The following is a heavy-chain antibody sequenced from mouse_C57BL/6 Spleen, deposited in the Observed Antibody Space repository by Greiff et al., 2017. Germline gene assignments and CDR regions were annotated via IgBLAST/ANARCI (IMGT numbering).Heavy chain of an antibody. Sequence: EVQRVASGGDLVKPGGSLKLSCAASGFTFSSYGMSWVRQTPDKRLEWVATISSGGSYTYYPDSVKGRFTISRDNAKNTLYLQMSSLKSEDTAMYYCARISDYFDYWGQGTTLTVSS. CDR1: GFTFSSYG. V-gene: IGHV5-6*01. CDR2: ISSGGSYT. J-gene: IGHJ2*01. CDR3: ARISDYFDY.